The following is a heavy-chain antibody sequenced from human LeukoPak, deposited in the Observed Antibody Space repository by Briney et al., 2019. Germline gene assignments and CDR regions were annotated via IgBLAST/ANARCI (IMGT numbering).Heavy chain of an antibody. CDR3: ARGLFGSGSCPDY. J-gene: IGHJ4*02. Sequence: GGSLRLPCAAPGITFKAIHWVRQAPGKGMEWVALTWYDGSNKYYADSVKGRFTISRDNSNNMVYLHMNSLRADETDVYYCARGLFGSGSCPDYWGQGTLVTVSS. D-gene: IGHD3-10*01. CDR2: TWYDGSNK. CDR1: GITFKA. V-gene: IGHV3-33*01.